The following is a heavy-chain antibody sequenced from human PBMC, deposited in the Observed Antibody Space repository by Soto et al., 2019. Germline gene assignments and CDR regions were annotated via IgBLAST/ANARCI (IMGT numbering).Heavy chain of an antibody. CDR2: IYYSGST. CDR1: GGSISSGGYY. CDR3: SSSPPYNSPRAYGIHV. Sequence: QVQLQESGPGLVKPSQTLSLTCAVSGGSISSGGYYWSWIRQHPGKGLEWIGYIYYSGSTSYNPSLKSRLTISRDTSKNQFSLKLRSVTAADTAVYYCSSSPPYNSPRAYGIHVWGQGTTVTVSS. V-gene: IGHV4-31*11. D-gene: IGHD1-20*01. J-gene: IGHJ6*02.